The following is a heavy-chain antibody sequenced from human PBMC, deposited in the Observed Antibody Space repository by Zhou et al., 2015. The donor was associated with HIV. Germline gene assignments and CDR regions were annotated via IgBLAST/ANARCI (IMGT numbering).Heavy chain of an antibody. CDR2: IIPIFGTA. CDR3: ARFNGSVPYDFWSGYYLSHFDY. Sequence: QVQLVQSGAEVKKPGSSVKVSCKASGGTFSSYAISWVRQAPGQGLEWMGGIIPIFGTANYAQKFQGRVTITADESTSTAYMELSSLRSEDTAVYYCARFNGSVPYDFWSGYYLSHFDYWGQGTLVTVSS. CDR1: GGTFSSYA. J-gene: IGHJ4*02. D-gene: IGHD3-3*01. V-gene: IGHV1-69*01.